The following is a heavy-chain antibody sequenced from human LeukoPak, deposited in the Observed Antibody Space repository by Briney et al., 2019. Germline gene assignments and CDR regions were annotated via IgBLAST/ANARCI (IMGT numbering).Heavy chain of an antibody. Sequence: GASVKVSCKVSGGTFNNYAISWVRQAPGQGLEWMGRIIPILGIANYAQKFQGRVTITADRSTSTAYMELGSLRSGATAIYYCARDTVGATYGPSDYWGQGTLVTVSS. CDR3: ARDTVGATYGPSDY. CDR2: IIPILGIA. V-gene: IGHV1-69*04. CDR1: GGTFNNYA. J-gene: IGHJ4*02. D-gene: IGHD1-26*01.